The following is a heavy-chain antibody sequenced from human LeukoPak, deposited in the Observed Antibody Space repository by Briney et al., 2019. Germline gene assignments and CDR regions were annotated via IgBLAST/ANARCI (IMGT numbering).Heavy chain of an antibody. Sequence: GRSLRPSCAASGFTFSSYGMHWVRQAPGKGLEWVAVISYDGSNKYYADSVKGRFTISRDNSKNTLYLQMNSLRAEDTAVYYCAKALYGDYTVPDYWGQGTLVTVSS. CDR3: AKALYGDYTVPDY. D-gene: IGHD4-17*01. V-gene: IGHV3-30*18. CDR1: GFTFSSYG. J-gene: IGHJ4*02. CDR2: ISYDGSNK.